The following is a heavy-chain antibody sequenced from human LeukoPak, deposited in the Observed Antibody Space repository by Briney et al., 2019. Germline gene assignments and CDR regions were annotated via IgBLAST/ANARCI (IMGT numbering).Heavy chain of an antibody. CDR2: IYYSGST. J-gene: IGHJ4*02. CDR1: GGSISSYY. D-gene: IGHD6-13*01. Sequence: SETLSLTCTVSGGSISSYYWSWIRQPPGKGLEWIGYIYYSGSTNYNPSLKSRVTISVDTSKNQFSLKLSSVTAADTAVYYCAREDSSSSWSKALDYWGQGTLVTVSS. CDR3: AREDSSSSWSKALDY. V-gene: IGHV4-59*01.